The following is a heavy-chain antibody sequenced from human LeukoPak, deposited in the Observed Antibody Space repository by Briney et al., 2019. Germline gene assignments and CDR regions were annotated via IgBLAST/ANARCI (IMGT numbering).Heavy chain of an antibody. CDR3: AKDPLGGDETDY. Sequence: GGSLRLSCAASGITIRNYGMTWVRQAPGRGLQWVSSINNSGTRTSYEDSVRGRFTISRDDSKNTIYLQMNSLRAEDTAIYYCAKDPLGGDETDYRGQGILVTVSS. D-gene: IGHD3-16*01. CDR2: INNSGTRT. CDR1: GITIRNYG. J-gene: IGHJ4*02. V-gene: IGHV3-23*05.